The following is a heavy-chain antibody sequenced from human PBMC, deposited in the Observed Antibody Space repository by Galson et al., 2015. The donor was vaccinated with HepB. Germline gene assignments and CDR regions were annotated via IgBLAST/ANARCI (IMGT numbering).Heavy chain of an antibody. J-gene: IGHJ6*02. CDR3: AKDIVATMESNYYYYYGMDV. V-gene: IGHV3-23*01. CDR1: GFTFSSYA. Sequence: SLRLSCAASGFTFSSYAMSWVRQAPGKGLEWVSAISGSGGSTYYADSVKGRFTISRDNSKNTLYLQMNSLRAEDTAVYYCAKDIVATMESNYYYYYGMDVWGRGTLVTVSS. D-gene: IGHD5-12*01. CDR2: ISGSGGST.